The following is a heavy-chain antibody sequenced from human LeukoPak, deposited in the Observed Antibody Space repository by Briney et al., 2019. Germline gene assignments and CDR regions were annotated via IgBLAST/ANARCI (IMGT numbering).Heavy chain of an antibody. D-gene: IGHD1-1*01. J-gene: IGHJ4*02. V-gene: IGHV3-21*01. Sequence: GGSLRLSCAPSGFTFSTSTMNWVRQAPGRGLEWVSSISPTGGAIFYAASLRGRIIISRDNAKNSLFLQMNSLTAEDTALYFCASGIRERGFDYWGQGTLVTVSS. CDR1: GFTFSTST. CDR2: ISPTGGAI. CDR3: ASGIRERGFDY.